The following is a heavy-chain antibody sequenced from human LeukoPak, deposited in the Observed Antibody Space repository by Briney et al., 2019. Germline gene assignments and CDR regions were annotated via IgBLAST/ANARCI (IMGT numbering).Heavy chain of an antibody. V-gene: IGHV3-30*04. CDR2: ISYDGSNK. J-gene: IGHJ5*02. CDR3: ARVALSQGLDA. CDR1: GFTFSSYA. Sequence: GGSLRLSCAASGFTFSSYAMHWVRQAPGKGLEWVAVISYDGSNKKYADSVKGRFTISRDNSKNTLYLQMNSLRAEDTAVYYCARVALSQGLDAWGQGTLVTVSS. D-gene: IGHD3-10*01.